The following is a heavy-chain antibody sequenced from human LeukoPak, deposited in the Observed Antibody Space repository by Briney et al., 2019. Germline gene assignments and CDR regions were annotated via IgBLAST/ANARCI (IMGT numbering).Heavy chain of an antibody. CDR1: GGTFSSYA. Sequence: SVKVSCKASGGTFSSYAISWVGQAPGQGLEWMGGIIPIFGTANYAQKFQGRVTITADESTSTAYMELSSLRSEDTAVYYCARVRYSSSSENWFDPWGQGTLVTVSS. V-gene: IGHV1-69*01. D-gene: IGHD6-6*01. CDR3: ARVRYSSSSENWFDP. CDR2: IIPIFGTA. J-gene: IGHJ5*02.